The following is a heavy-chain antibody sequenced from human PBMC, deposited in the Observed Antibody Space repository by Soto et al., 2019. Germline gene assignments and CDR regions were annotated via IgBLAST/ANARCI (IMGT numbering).Heavy chain of an antibody. CDR2: ISVYTGNT. CDR3: ARDRCTTDKCYTHHFDV. J-gene: IGHJ6*02. Sequence: QVQLVQSGGEVTKPGASVKVSCKSSGYTFTSYGVSWVRQAPGQGLEWLGWISVYTGNTKQAQKFQDRVTLTTEAYTSTAYLELRNFRSDDTAVYYCARDRCTTDKCYTHHFDVWGQGTTVTVSS. D-gene: IGHD2-8*01. CDR1: GYTFTSYG. V-gene: IGHV1-18*04.